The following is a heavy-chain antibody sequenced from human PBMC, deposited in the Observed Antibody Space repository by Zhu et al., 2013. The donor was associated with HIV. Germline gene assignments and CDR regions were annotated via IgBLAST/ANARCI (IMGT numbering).Heavy chain of an antibody. J-gene: IGHJ3*02. CDR1: GGTFSSSA. V-gene: IGHV1-69*01. Sequence: QVQLVQSGAEVKKPGSSVKVSCKASGGTFSSSAISWVRQAPGQGLEWMGGIIPIFGTTNNAQKFQGRVTITADESTSTAYMELSSLRSEDTAVYYCARDPWVGATYAFDIWGQGTTVTVSS. CDR3: ARDPWVGATYAFDI. D-gene: IGHD1-26*01. CDR2: IIPIFGTT.